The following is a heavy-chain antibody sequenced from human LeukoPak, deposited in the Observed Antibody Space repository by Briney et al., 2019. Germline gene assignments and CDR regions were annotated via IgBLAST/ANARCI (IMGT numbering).Heavy chain of an antibody. Sequence: GGSLRLSCAASGFTFSSYGMHWVRQAPGKGLEWVAVISYDGSNKYYADSVKGRFTISRDNSKNTLYLQMNSLRAEDTAVYYCARPDPNDAFDIWGQGTMVTASS. CDR2: ISYDGSNK. J-gene: IGHJ3*02. CDR1: GFTFSSYG. V-gene: IGHV3-30*19. CDR3: ARPDPNDAFDI.